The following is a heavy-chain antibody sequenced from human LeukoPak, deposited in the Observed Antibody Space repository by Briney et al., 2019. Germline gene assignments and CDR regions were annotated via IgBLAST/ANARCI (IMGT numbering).Heavy chain of an antibody. CDR3: ARVDGPYSGYDRYYFDY. D-gene: IGHD5-12*01. V-gene: IGHV1-18*01. J-gene: IGHJ4*02. CDR1: GYTFTSYG. Sequence: ASVKVSCKASGYTFTSYGISWVRQAPGQGLEWMGWISAYNGNTNYAQKLQGRVTMTTDTSTSTAYMELRSLRSDDTAVYYCARVDGPYSGYDRYYFDYRGQGTLVTVSS. CDR2: ISAYNGNT.